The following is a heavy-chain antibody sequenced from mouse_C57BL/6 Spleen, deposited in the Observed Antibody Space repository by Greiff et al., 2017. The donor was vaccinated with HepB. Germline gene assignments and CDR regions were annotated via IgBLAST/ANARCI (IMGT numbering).Heavy chain of an antibody. CDR3: ARGHYGSSWYFDV. J-gene: IGHJ1*03. V-gene: IGHV1-18*01. Sequence: VQLKQSGPELVKPGASVKIPCKASGYTFTDYNMDWVKQSHGKSLEWIGDINPNNGGTIYNQKFKGKATLTVDKSSSTAYMELRSLTSEDTAVYYCARGHYGSSWYFDVWGTGTTVTVSS. CDR1: GYTFTDYN. D-gene: IGHD1-1*01. CDR2: INPNNGGT.